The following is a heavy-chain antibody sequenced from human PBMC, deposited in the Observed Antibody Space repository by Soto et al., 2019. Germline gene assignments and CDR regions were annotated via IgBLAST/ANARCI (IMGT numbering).Heavy chain of an antibody. D-gene: IGHD6-13*01. CDR1: GYTFTSYD. CDR2: MDPNSGNT. V-gene: IGHV1-8*01. CDR3: ARSVPKRIAAAGLLPIYYFDY. J-gene: IGHJ4*01. Sequence: ASVKVSCKASGYTFTSYDINWVRQATGQGLEWMGWMDPNSGNTGYAQKFQGRVTMTRNTSISTAYMELSSLRSEDTAVYYCARSVPKRIAAAGLLPIYYFDYWG.